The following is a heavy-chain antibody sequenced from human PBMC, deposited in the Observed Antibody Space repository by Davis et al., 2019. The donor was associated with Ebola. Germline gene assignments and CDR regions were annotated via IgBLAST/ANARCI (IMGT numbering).Heavy chain of an antibody. J-gene: IGHJ4*02. CDR1: GYSFTSYW. CDR2: IYPGDSDT. Sequence: GESLKISCKGSGYSFTSYWIGWVRQMPGKGLEWMGIIYPGDSDTRYSPSFQGQVTISADKSISTAYLQWSSLKASDTAMYYCARGYDFWSGYHATHFDYWGQGTLVTVSS. V-gene: IGHV5-51*01. CDR3: ARGYDFWSGYHATHFDY. D-gene: IGHD3-3*01.